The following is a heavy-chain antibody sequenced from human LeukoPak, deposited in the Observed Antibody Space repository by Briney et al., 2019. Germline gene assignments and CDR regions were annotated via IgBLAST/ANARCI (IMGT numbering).Heavy chain of an antibody. CDR3: ASDRTIAAAVDPFDI. Sequence: GASVKVSCKASRVTFNSCSISWVRQAPGHGLEWMGRIIPLLGIVNYAQRFQGKVTITADKSTNTAYMELSSLRSEDTAMYYCASDRTIAAAVDPFDIWGQGTMVTVSS. CDR2: IIPLLGIV. V-gene: IGHV1-69*04. J-gene: IGHJ3*02. CDR1: RVTFNSCS. D-gene: IGHD6-13*01.